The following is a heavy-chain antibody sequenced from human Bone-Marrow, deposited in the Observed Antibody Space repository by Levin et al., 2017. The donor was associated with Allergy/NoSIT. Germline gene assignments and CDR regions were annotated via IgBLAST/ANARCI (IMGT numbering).Heavy chain of an antibody. CDR1: GDTLSDLS. D-gene: IGHD4-23*01. CDR2: ANAEDGEA. J-gene: IGHJ3*01. CDR3: AAGGAVDLDGFDV. Sequence: AASVKVSCKVSGDTLSDLSIHWVRQTPGEGLEWVGTANAEDGEAIYAQRFQDRVTMTDDTSTDTAYMELSSLTSEDTAVYYCAAGGAVDLDGFDVWGQGTMVTVSS. V-gene: IGHV1-24*01.